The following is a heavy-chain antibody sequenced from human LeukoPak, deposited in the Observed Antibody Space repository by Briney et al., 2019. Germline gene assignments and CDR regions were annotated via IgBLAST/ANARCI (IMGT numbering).Heavy chain of an antibody. D-gene: IGHD5-24*01. V-gene: IGHV3-23*01. J-gene: IGHJ4*02. CDR3: AKEEMATRLMDY. CDR2: ISGSGGST. CDR1: GFTFSNAW. Sequence: GGSLRLSCAASGFTFSNAWMNWVRQAPGKGLEWVSAISGSGGSTYYADSVKGRFTISRDNSKNTLYLQMNSLRAEDTAVYYCAKEEMATRLMDYWGQGTLVTVSS.